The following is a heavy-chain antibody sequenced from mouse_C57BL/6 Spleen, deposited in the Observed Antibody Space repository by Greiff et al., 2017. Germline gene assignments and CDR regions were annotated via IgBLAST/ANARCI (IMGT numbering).Heavy chain of an antibody. CDR2: ISSGGSYT. Sequence: EVKVVESGGDLVKPGGSLKLSCAASGFTFSSYGMSWVRQTPDKRLEWVATISSGGSYTYYPDSVKGRFTISRDNAKNTLYLQMSSLKSEDTAMYYCARQGGTIDYGGQGTTLTVSS. J-gene: IGHJ2*01. V-gene: IGHV5-6*01. D-gene: IGHD4-1*01. CDR1: GFTFSSYG. CDR3: ARQGGTIDY.